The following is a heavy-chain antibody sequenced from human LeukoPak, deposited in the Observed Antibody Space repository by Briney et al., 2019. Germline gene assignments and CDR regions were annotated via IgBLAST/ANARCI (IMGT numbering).Heavy chain of an antibody. CDR1: GFTFSSYS. V-gene: IGHV3-48*01. J-gene: IGHJ5*02. CDR2: ISSSSSTI. Sequence: PGGSLRLSCAASGFTFSSYSMNWVRQAPGKGLEWVSYISSSSSTIYYADSGKGRFTISRDNAKNSLYLQMNSLRAEDTAMYYCARDAPAAPLGAWGQGTLVTVSS. CDR3: ARDAPAAPLGA. D-gene: IGHD3-16*01.